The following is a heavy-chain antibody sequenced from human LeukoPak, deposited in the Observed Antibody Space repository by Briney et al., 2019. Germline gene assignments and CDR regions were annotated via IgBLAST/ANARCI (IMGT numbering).Heavy chain of an antibody. J-gene: IGHJ3*02. CDR3: AREATRRNLLTYGSWDAYDI. CDR1: GFSLHTYC. Sequence: GGSLRLSCAGSGFSLHTYCVNWVRQAPGKGLEWISYITDVNNVIYYADSVKGRFTISRSKDENSVFLQMNNLRAEDTAVYFCAREATRRNLLTYGSWDAYDIWGRGTMVTVAS. CDR2: ITDVNNVI. D-gene: IGHD4-17*01. V-gene: IGHV3-48*01.